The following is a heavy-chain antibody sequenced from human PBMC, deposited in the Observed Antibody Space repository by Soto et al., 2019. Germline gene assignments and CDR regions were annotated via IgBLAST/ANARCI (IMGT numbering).Heavy chain of an antibody. J-gene: IGHJ4*02. CDR3: ASEGNHRFRNYYGSGSLNIGFDY. D-gene: IGHD3-10*01. CDR2: INHSGST. V-gene: IGHV4-34*01. Sequence: SETLSLTCAVYGGSFSGYYWSWIRQPPGKGLEWIGEINHSGSTNYNPSLKSRVTISVDTSKNQFSLKLSSVTAADTAVYYCASEGNHRFRNYYGSGSLNIGFDYWGQGTLVT. CDR1: GGSFSGYY.